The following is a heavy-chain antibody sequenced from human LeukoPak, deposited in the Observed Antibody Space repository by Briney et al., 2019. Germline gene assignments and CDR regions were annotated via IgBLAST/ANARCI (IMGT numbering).Heavy chain of an antibody. J-gene: IGHJ5*02. Sequence: SETLSLTCTVSGASINFYYWGWIRQLPGQGLEWIGYIHYTGATHYNPSLKTRVNISLDTSKRQFSLKVSSVTAADTAIYYCARGLENSPYYATWGAPPFDPWGQGTLVTVSS. CDR2: IHYTGAT. V-gene: IGHV4-59*01. CDR1: GASINFYY. D-gene: IGHD7-27*01. CDR3: ARGLENSPYYATWGAPPFDP.